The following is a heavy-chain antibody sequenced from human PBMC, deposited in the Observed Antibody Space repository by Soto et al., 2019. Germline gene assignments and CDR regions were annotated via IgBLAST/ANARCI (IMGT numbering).Heavy chain of an antibody. V-gene: IGHV3-30-3*01. D-gene: IGHD1-26*01. CDR1: GFTFSSYA. CDR2: ISYDGIHK. CDR3: SRALQSGSYFDY. J-gene: IGHJ4*02. Sequence: VQLVESGGGVVQPGRSLRLSCAASGFTFSSYAMHWVRQAPGKGLEWVAVISYDGIHKYYTDSVEGRFTISRDTSKNALYLQMNSVRAEDTAVYYCSRALQSGSYFDYWGRGTLVTVPS.